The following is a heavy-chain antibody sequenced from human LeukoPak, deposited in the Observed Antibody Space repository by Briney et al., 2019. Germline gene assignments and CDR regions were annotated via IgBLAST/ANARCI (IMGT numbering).Heavy chain of an antibody. V-gene: IGHV3-23*01. CDR3: ESIAVAGPYNWFDP. Sequence: GGSLRLSCAASGFTFSSYGMSWVRQAPGKGLEWVSAISGSGGSTYYADSVKGRFTISRDNSKNTLYLQMNSLRAEDTAVYYCESIAVAGPYNWFDPWGQGTLVTVSS. CDR2: ISGSGGST. CDR1: GFTFSSYG. D-gene: IGHD6-19*01. J-gene: IGHJ5*02.